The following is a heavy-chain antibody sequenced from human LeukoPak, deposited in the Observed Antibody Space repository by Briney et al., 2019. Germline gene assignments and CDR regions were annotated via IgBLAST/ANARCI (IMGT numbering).Heavy chain of an antibody. CDR3: ASGRTDIVVVPATLRNYYFDY. V-gene: IGHV1-69*06. Sequence: SVKVSCTASGGTFSIYDIFWVRQAPGQGLEWMGGIIPIFGTAKYAQKFQGRVTITADKSTSTAYMEVSSLRSEDTAVYYCASGRTDIVVVPATLRNYYFDYWGQGTLVTVSS. CDR1: GGTFSIYD. D-gene: IGHD2-2*01. J-gene: IGHJ4*02. CDR2: IIPIFGTA.